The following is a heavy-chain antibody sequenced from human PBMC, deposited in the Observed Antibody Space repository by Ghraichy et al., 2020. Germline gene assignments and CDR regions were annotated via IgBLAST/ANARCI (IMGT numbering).Heavy chain of an antibody. D-gene: IGHD6-19*01. Sequence: SLNISCAASGFTFSSTGMSWVRQSPGKGLEWVSSISASGGGTYYADSVKGRFTISRDNSKNTLYLQTNSLRVEDTAVYYCAHIAVTGHWYFDLWGRGTLVTVSS. V-gene: IGHV3-23*01. CDR3: AHIAVTGHWYFDL. CDR1: GFTFSSTG. CDR2: ISASGGGT. J-gene: IGHJ2*01.